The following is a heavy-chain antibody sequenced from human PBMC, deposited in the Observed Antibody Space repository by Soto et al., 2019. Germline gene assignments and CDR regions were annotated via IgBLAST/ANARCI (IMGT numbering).Heavy chain of an antibody. J-gene: IGHJ6*02. CDR1: GFTFSSYS. CDR3: ARDSRRYSSGWYGYYYYYGMDV. D-gene: IGHD6-19*01. V-gene: IGHV3-21*01. CDR2: ISSSSSYI. Sequence: PWGSLRLSCAASGFTFSSYSMNWVRQAPGKGLEWVSSISSSSSYIYYADSVKGRFTISRDNAKNSLYLQMNSLRAEDTAVYYCARDSRRYSSGWYGYYYYYGMDVWGQGTTVTVSS.